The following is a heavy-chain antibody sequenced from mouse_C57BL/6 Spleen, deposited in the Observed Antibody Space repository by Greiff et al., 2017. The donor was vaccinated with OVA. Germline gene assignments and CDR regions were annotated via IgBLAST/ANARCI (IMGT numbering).Heavy chain of an antibody. CDR2: ISSGSSTI. CDR1: GFTFSDYG. D-gene: IGHD4-1*01. Sequence: EVMLVESGGGLVQPGGSLKLSCAASGFTFSDYGMHWVRQAPEKGLEWVAYISSGSSTIYYADTVKGRFTISRDNAKNTLFLQMTSLRAEDTAMYYCASNWFDYWGQGTTLTVSS. V-gene: IGHV5-17*01. CDR3: ASNWFDY. J-gene: IGHJ2*01.